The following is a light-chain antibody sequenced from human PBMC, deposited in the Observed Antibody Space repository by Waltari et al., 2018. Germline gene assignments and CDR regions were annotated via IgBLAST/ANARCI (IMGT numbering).Light chain of an antibody. V-gene: IGKV3-11*01. CDR3: QQRSTWPYS. CDR2: DAS. J-gene: IGKJ2*03. Sequence: EIVLTQSPATLSLSPGERATLSCRASQSVGRFLPWYPQKPGQAPSLLIYDASNRATGIPDRFSASGSGTDFTLTLSSLEPEDFAVYFCQQRSTWPYSFGQGTRLEIK. CDR1: QSVGRF.